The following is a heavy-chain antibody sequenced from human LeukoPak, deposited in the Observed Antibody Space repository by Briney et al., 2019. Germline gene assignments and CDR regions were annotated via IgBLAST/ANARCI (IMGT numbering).Heavy chain of an antibody. CDR2: ISYDGSNK. Sequence: GRSLRLSCAASGFTFSSYAMDWDRQAPGKGLEGVAVISYDGSNKYYADSVKGRFTISRDNSKNTLYLQMNSLRAEDTAVYYCARNWGSVYYDSSGILDYWGQGTLVTVSS. CDR1: GFTFSSYA. V-gene: IGHV3-30-3*01. CDR3: ARNWGSVYYDSSGILDY. J-gene: IGHJ4*02. D-gene: IGHD3-22*01.